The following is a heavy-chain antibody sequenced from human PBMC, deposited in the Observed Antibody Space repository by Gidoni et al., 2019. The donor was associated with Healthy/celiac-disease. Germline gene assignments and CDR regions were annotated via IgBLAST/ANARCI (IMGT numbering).Heavy chain of an antibody. Sequence: EVQLVESGGGLVQPGGSLRLSCAASGFTFSSYSMNWVRQAPGKGLEWVSYISSSSSTIYYADSVKGRFTISRDNAKNSLYLQMNSLRAEDTAVYYCARDLWMAPDSSGFDYWGQGTLVTVSS. CDR2: ISSSSSTI. V-gene: IGHV3-48*04. D-gene: IGHD3-22*01. CDR3: ARDLWMAPDSSGFDY. CDR1: GFTFSSYS. J-gene: IGHJ4*02.